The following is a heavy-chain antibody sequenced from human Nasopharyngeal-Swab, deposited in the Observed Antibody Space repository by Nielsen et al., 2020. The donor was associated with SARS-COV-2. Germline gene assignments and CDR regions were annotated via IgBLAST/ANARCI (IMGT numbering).Heavy chain of an antibody. CDR3: ARWAITMIVGDAFDI. CDR1: GYTFTGYY. V-gene: IGHV1-2*06. Sequence: ASVKVSCKASGYTFTGYYMHWVRQAPGQGLEWMGRINPNSGGTNYAQKFQGRVTMTRDTSISTAYMELSRLRSDDTAVYYCARWAITMIVGDAFDIWGQGTMVTVSS. D-gene: IGHD3-22*01. CDR2: INPNSGGT. J-gene: IGHJ3*02.